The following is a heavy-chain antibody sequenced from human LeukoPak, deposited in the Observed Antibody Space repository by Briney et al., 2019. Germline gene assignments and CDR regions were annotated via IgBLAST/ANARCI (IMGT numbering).Heavy chain of an antibody. V-gene: IGHV3-49*04. CDR2: IRSKAYGGTT. CDR1: GFTFGDYA. J-gene: IGHJ4*02. Sequence: GRSLRLSCTASGFTFGDYAMSWVRQAPGKGLEWVGFIRSKAYGGTTEYAASVQVRFTISRDDSKSIAYLQMNSLKTEDTAVYYCTPAWDIVGATTPVGYWGQGTLVTVSS. CDR3: TPAWDIVGATTPVGY. D-gene: IGHD1-26*01.